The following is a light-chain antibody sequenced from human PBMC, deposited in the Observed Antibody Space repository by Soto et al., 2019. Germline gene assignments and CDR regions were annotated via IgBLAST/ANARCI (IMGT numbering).Light chain of an antibody. J-gene: IGKJ2*01. V-gene: IGKV1-5*03. CDR3: QQYQNYSYT. CDR1: QSISSW. CDR2: KAS. Sequence: DIQMTQSPSTLPASVGDRVTITCRASQSISSWLAWYQQKPGKAPKLLIHKASTLESGVPSRFSGSGSGTEFTLTISSLQSEDFATYYCQQYQNYSYTFGQGTKLDIK.